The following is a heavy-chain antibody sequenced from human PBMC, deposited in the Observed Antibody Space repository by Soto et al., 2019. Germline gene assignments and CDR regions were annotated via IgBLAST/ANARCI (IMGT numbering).Heavy chain of an antibody. CDR1: GFTFSSYS. Sequence: GGSLRLSCAASGFTFSSYSMNWVRQAPGRGLEWVSYISSSSSTIYYADSVKGRFTISRDNAKNSLYLQMNSLRDEDTAVYYCARGGWDLPPYYYYYGMDVWGQGTTVTVSS. CDR3: ARGGWDLPPYYYYYGMDV. J-gene: IGHJ6*02. V-gene: IGHV3-48*02. D-gene: IGHD1-26*01. CDR2: ISSSSSTI.